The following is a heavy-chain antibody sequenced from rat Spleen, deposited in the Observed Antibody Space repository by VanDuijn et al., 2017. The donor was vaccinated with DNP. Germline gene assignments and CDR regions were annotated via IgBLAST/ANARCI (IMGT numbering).Heavy chain of an antibody. Sequence: EVQLVESGGGLVQPGRSLKLSCAASGFTFSDYNMAWVRQAPTKGLDWVASISYDGGTTYYRDSAKGRFTISRDNAKSTLYLQMNSLRSEDMATYYCIRWNSGHFDYWGQGVMVTVSS. CDR1: GFTFSDYN. CDR2: ISYDGGTT. J-gene: IGHJ2*01. D-gene: IGHD4-3*01. CDR3: IRWNSGHFDY. V-gene: IGHV5-20*01.